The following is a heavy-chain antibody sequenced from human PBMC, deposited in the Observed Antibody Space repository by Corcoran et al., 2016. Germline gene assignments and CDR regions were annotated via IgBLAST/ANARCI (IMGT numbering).Heavy chain of an antibody. J-gene: IGHJ4*02. CDR2: IYYSGST. D-gene: IGHD5-12*01. V-gene: IGHV4-39*07. CDR3: ARLEMATFLGDY. Sequence: QLQLQESGPGLVKPSETLALSCTVSGGSISSSSYFWGWIRQPPGKGLEWIGSIYYSGSTYYNTSLKRRVTISVDTSKNQFSLKLSSVTDADTAGYYCARLEMATFLGDYWGQGTLVTVSS. CDR1: GGSISSSSYF.